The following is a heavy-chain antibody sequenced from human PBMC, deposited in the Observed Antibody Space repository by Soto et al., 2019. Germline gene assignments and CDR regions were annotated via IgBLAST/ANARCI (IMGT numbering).Heavy chain of an antibody. V-gene: IGHV4-30-4*01. CDR1: GGSIRSEYYH. D-gene: IGHD2-21*02. J-gene: IGHJ6*02. CDR2: IHYSGSV. Sequence: QVQLQASGPGLVRPSQTLSLTCTVSGGSIRSEYYHWTWIRQAPVKGLEWIGYIHYSGSVHYNQSRHRRLTMSVDTSKNLFSLNMRSVTAADTAVYFCAREDDGGDRDYYGMDVWGQGTTVNVS. CDR3: AREDDGGDRDYYGMDV.